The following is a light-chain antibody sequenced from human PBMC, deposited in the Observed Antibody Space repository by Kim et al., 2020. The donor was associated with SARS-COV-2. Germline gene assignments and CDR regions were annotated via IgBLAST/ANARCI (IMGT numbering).Light chain of an antibody. V-gene: IGLV2-11*01. Sequence: QSALTQPRSVSGSPGQSVTISCTGTSSDVGSYNYVSWYQHHPGKAPKLMIYDVSKWPSGVPDRFSGSKSGNTASLTISGLQTEDEADYYCCSYAGSHWVLGGGTQLTVL. CDR2: DVS. CDR3: CSYAGSHWV. CDR1: SSDVGSYNY. J-gene: IGLJ3*02.